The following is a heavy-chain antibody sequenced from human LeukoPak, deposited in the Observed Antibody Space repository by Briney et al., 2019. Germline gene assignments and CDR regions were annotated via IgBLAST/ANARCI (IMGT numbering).Heavy chain of an antibody. CDR3: AKDGVGGSGYGSSFGYYYYYYMDV. CDR2: MPGGGRSA. CDR1: GFTFSNYA. D-gene: IGHD6-19*01. V-gene: IGHV3-23*01. J-gene: IGHJ6*03. Sequence: PGGSLRLSCAASGFTFSNYAMHWVRQAPGKGLEWLSVMPGGGRSAYYADSVKGRFTISRDNSQNTLYLQINSLTTEDTALYYCAKDGVGGSGYGSSFGYYYYYYMDVWGKGTTVIVSS.